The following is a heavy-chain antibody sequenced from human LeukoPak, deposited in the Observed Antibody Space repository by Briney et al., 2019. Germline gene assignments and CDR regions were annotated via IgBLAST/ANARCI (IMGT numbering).Heavy chain of an antibody. CDR2: IYSGGST. Sequence: GGSLRLSCAASGFTVSSNYMSWVRQAPGKGLEWVSVIYSGGSTYYADSVKGRFTISRDNSKNTLYLQMNSLRAEDTAAYYCARYYDSGSPLDPWGQGTLVTVSS. D-gene: IGHD3-10*01. CDR3: ARYYDSGSPLDP. J-gene: IGHJ5*02. V-gene: IGHV3-66*01. CDR1: GFTVSSNY.